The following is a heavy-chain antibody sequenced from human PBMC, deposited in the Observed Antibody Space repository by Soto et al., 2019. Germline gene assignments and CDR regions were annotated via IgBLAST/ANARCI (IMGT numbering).Heavy chain of an antibody. Sequence: LNISCNRSGYIFTSYWIGWVRQIPGKGLEWMGIIYPGDSDTRYSPSFQGQVTISADKSISTAYLQWSSLKASDTAMYYCASPRRDGYNIFPGYWGQGTLVTVPQ. CDR1: GYIFTSYW. CDR2: IYPGDSDT. V-gene: IGHV5-51*01. J-gene: IGHJ4*02. CDR3: ASPRRDGYNIFPGY. D-gene: IGHD3-9*01.